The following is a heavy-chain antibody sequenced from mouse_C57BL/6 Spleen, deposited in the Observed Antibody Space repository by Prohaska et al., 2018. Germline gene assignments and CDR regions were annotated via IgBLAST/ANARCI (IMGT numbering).Heavy chain of an antibody. V-gene: IGHV6-3*01. CDR2: IRLKSDNYAT. D-gene: IGHD2-10*02. Sequence: EVKLEESGGGLVQPGGSMKLSCVASGFTFSNYWMNWVRQSPEKGLEWVAQIRLKSDNYATHYAESVKGRFTISRDDSKSSVYLQMNNLRAEDTGIYYCTGLYDSGYGPFAYWGQGTLVTVSA. CDR3: TGLYDSGYGPFAY. CDR1: GFTFSNYW. J-gene: IGHJ3*01.